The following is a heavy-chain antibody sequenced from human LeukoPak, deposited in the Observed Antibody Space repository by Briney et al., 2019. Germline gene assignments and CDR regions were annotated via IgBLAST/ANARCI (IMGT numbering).Heavy chain of an antibody. V-gene: IGHV1-69*13. J-gene: IGHJ3*02. D-gene: IGHD3-3*01. Sequence: WASVKVSCKASGGTFSSYATSWVRQAPGQGLEWMGGIIPIFGTANYAQKFQGGVTITADESTSTAYMELSSLRSEDTAVYYCARTTENYDFWSGYSGGAFDIWGQGTMVTVSS. CDR1: GGTFSSYA. CDR2: IIPIFGTA. CDR3: ARTTENYDFWSGYSGGAFDI.